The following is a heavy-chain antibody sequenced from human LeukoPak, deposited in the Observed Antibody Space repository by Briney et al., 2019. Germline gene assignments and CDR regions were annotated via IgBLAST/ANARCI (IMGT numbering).Heavy chain of an antibody. J-gene: IGHJ4*02. V-gene: IGHV1-69*04. CDR2: IIPILGIA. Sequence: GASVKVSCKASGYTFTSYDINWVRQAPGQGLEWMGRIIPILGIANYAQKFQGRVTITADKSTSTAYMELSSLRSEDTAVYYCASNRGYSYGLFDYWGQGTLVTVSS. CDR3: ASNRGYSYGLFDY. CDR1: GYTFTSYD. D-gene: IGHD5-18*01.